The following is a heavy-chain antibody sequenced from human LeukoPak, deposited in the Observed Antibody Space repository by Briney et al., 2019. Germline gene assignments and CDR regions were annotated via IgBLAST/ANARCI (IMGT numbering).Heavy chain of an antibody. V-gene: IGHV4-59*01. CDR2: IYYSGST. CDR1: AGSISTYY. Sequence: SETLSLTCTVSAGSISTYYWSWIRQPPGKGLEWIGYIYYSGSTNSNPSLKSRVTISVDTSKNQFSLKLSSVTAADTAVYYCARDPRLGAFDIWGQGTMVTISS. J-gene: IGHJ3*02. CDR3: ARDPRLGAFDI. D-gene: IGHD6-19*01.